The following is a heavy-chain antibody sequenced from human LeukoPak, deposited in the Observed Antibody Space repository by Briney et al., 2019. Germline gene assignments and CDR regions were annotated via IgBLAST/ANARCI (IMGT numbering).Heavy chain of an antibody. CDR1: GFTFSSYW. D-gene: IGHD3-16*01. CDR3: AKENREYSYAY. Sequence: TGGSLRLSCAASGFTFSSYWTHWVRQAPGKGLVWVSRINSDGSSTSYADSVKGRFTISRDNSKNTISLQMTSLRAEDSAIYYCAKENREYSYAYWGQGTLVTVSS. V-gene: IGHV3-74*01. CDR2: INSDGSST. J-gene: IGHJ4*02.